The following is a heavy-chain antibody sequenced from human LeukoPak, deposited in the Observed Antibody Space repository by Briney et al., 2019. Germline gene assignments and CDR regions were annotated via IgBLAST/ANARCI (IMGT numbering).Heavy chain of an antibody. CDR3: ARDRASGSYFMDNWFDP. J-gene: IGHJ5*02. CDR1: GYTFTSYG. V-gene: IGHV1-18*01. D-gene: IGHD1-26*01. Sequence: GASVKVSCKASGYTFTSYGISWVRQAPGQGLEWMGWISAYNGNTNYAQKLQGRVTMTTDTSTSTAYMELRSLRSDDTAVYYCARDRASGSYFMDNWFDPWGQGTLVTVSS. CDR2: ISAYNGNT.